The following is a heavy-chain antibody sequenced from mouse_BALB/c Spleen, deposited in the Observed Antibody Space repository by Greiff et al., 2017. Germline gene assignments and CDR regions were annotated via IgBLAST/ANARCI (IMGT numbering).Heavy chain of an antibody. CDR3: ARGDYGNYYAMDY. Sequence: EVKLEESGAGLVKPGGSLKLSCAASGFSFTSYAMSWVRQSPEKSLEWVAEISSCGSCTYYPDTVTGRFTISRDNAKNTLYLDMSSLRSEDTAMYDCARGDYGNYYAMDYWGQGTSVTVSS. CDR2: ISSCGSCT. V-gene: IGHV5-9-4*01. CDR1: GFSFTSYA. D-gene: IGHD1-2*01. J-gene: IGHJ4*01.